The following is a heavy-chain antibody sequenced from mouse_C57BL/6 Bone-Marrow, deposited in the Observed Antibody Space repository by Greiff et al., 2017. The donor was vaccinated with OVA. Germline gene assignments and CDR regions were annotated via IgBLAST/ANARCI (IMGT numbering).Heavy chain of an antibody. CDR3: ASAGFAY. CDR1: GYTFTSYW. CDR2: IDPSDSYT. V-gene: IGHV1-50*01. J-gene: IGHJ3*01. Sequence: QVQLQQSGAELVKPGASVKLSCKASGYTFTSYWMQWVKQRPGQGLEWIGEIDPSDSYTNYNQKFKGKATLTVDTSSSTAYMQLNSLTSEDSAVYYCASAGFAYWGQGTLVTVSA.